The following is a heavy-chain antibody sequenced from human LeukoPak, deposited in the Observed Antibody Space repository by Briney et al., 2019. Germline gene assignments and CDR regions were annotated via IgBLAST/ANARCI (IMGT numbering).Heavy chain of an antibody. J-gene: IGHJ3*02. D-gene: IGHD3-22*01. V-gene: IGHV3-33*01. CDR2: IWYDGSNK. CDR1: GFTFSSYG. CDR3: ARGYYDSSGYIPDAFDI. Sequence: GGSPRLSCAASGFTFSSYGMHWVRQAPGKGLECVAVIWYDGSNKYYADSVKGRFTISRDNSKNTLYLQMNSLRAEDTAVYYCARGYYDSSGYIPDAFDIWGQGTMVTVSS.